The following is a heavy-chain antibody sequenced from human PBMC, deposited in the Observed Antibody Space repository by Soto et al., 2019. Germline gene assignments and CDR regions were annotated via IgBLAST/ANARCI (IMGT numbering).Heavy chain of an antibody. Sequence: GGSLRLSCAASGFTFSSYAMSWVRQAPGKGLEWVSAISGSGGSTYYADSVKGRFTISRDNSKNTLYLQMNSLRAEDTAVYYCAKGAWYYYDSSGYPGAFDIWGQGTMVTVS. J-gene: IGHJ3*02. CDR1: GFTFSSYA. V-gene: IGHV3-23*01. D-gene: IGHD3-22*01. CDR3: AKGAWYYYDSSGYPGAFDI. CDR2: ISGSGGST.